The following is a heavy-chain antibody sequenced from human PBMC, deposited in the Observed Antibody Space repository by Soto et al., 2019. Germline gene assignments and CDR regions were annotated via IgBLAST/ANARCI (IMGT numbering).Heavy chain of an antibody. CDR2: FSAYNGNT. CDR1: GYTFTSYG. J-gene: IGHJ4*02. Sequence: ASVKVSCKASGYTFTSYGISWVRQAPGQGLEWMGWFSAYNGNTNYAQKLQGRVTMTADTSAGTAYMEVSSLRSEDTAVYYCASDSGVYSSGSYYFDYWGQGTLVTVSS. D-gene: IGHD6-19*01. V-gene: IGHV1-18*01. CDR3: ASDSGVYSSGSYYFDY.